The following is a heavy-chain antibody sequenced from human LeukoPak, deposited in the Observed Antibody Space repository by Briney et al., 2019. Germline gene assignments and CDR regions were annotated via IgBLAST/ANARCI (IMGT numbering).Heavy chain of an antibody. D-gene: IGHD6-19*01. V-gene: IGHV3-21*05. CDR3: ARGEAVAGTCFDS. J-gene: IGHJ4*02. Sequence: PGGSLRLSCAASGFTFSSYEMNWVRQAPGKGLEWVSYISSSSSYTNYADSVKGRFTISRDNAKNSLYLQMNSLRAEDTAVYSCARGEAVAGTCFDSWGQGTLVTVSS. CDR1: GFTFSSYE. CDR2: ISSSSSYT.